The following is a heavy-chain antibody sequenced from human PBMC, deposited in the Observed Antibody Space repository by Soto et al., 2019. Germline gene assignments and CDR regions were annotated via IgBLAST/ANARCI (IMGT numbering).Heavy chain of an antibody. Sequence: PSETLSLTCAVSGGYITSANLWSWVRQPPGKGLEWIGKIHDSGSTNNNPSLKSRVIISVDKSKNQVSLRLTSVTAADTAVYYCAKEGYYYMDVWGQGTTVTVYS. V-gene: IGHV4-4*02. J-gene: IGHJ6*02. CDR2: IHDSGST. CDR3: AKEGYYYMDV. CDR1: GGYITSANL.